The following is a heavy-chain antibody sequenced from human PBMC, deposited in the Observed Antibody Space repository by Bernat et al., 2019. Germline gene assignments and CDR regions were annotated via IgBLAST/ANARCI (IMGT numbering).Heavy chain of an antibody. J-gene: IGHJ4*02. CDR3: AKDRTYSGYDPADYYFDY. D-gene: IGHD5-12*01. V-gene: IGHV3-30*18. CDR2: ISYDGSNK. Sequence: QVQLVESGGGVVQPGRSLRLSCAASGFTFSSYGMHWVRQAPGKGLEWVAVISYDGSNKYYAGSVKGRFTISSDNSKNTLYLQMNSLRAEDTAVYYCAKDRTYSGYDPADYYFDYWGQGTLVTVSS. CDR1: GFTFSSYG.